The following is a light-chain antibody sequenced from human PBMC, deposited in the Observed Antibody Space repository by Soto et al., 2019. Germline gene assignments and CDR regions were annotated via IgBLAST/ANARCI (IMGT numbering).Light chain of an antibody. V-gene: IGLV2-14*01. CDR3: TSYTSSSTYV. J-gene: IGLJ1*01. CDR2: DVI. CDR1: SSDVGDYNF. Sequence: QSALTQPASVSGSPGQSITISCTGTSSDVGDYNFVSWYQHHPGKAPKLMIYDVINRPSGVSNRFSGSKSSNTASLTISGLQAEDEADYYCTSYTSSSTYVVGTGTKVTVL.